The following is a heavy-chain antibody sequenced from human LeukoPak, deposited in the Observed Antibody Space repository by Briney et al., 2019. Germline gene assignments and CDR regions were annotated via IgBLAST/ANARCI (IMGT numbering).Heavy chain of an antibody. V-gene: IGHV3-21*01. J-gene: IGHJ4*02. CDR3: ARVWLGEYTTPLDY. CDR2: ISSSSSYI. CDR1: GFTFSSYS. Sequence: PGGSLRLSCAASGFTFSSYSMNWVRQAPGKGLEWVSSISSSSSYIYYADSVKGRFTISRDNAENSLYLQMNSLRAEDTAVYYCARVWLGEYTTPLDYWGQGTLVTVSS. D-gene: IGHD3-10*01.